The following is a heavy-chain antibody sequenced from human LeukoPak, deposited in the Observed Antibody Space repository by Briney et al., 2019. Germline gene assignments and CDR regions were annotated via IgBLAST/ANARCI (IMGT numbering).Heavy chain of an antibody. CDR2: FYYSGST. CDR3: AGDKSMYYGSGTTDRTGNWFDP. CDR1: GASVSSGDYY. Sequence: SQTLSLTCTVSGASVSSGDYYWSWIRQPPGKGLEWIEYFYYSGSTNYNPSLKSRVTISVDTSKNQFSLKLSSVTAADTAVYYCAGDKSMYYGSGTTDRTGNWFDPWGQGTLVTVSS. V-gene: IGHV4-30-4*08. J-gene: IGHJ5*02. D-gene: IGHD3-10*01.